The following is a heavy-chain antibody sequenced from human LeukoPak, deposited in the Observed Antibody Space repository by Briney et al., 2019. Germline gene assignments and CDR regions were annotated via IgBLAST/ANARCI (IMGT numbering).Heavy chain of an antibody. Sequence: SETLSLICTVSGGSISNYYWSWIRQPPGKGLEWIGYIYYSGSINYNPSLKSRVTISVDTSKNQFSLKVSSVTAADTAVYYCARGNWYLDYPGQGNLFTVSS. D-gene: IGHD1-1*01. V-gene: IGHV4-59*01. CDR1: GGSISNYY. CDR2: IYYSGSI. J-gene: IGHJ4*02. CDR3: ARGNWYLDY.